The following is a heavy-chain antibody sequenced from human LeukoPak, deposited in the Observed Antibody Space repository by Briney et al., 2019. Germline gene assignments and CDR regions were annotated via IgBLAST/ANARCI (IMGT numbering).Heavy chain of an antibody. CDR1: GFTFDDYA. Sequence: PGGSLRLSCAAPGFTFDDYAMHWVRQAPGKGLEWVSLISWDGGSTYYADSVKGRFTISRDNSKNSLYLQMNSLRAEDTALYYCAKDLAAGSTNYYMDVWGKGTTVTVSS. CDR2: ISWDGGST. D-gene: IGHD6-13*01. J-gene: IGHJ6*03. V-gene: IGHV3-43D*03. CDR3: AKDLAAGSTNYYMDV.